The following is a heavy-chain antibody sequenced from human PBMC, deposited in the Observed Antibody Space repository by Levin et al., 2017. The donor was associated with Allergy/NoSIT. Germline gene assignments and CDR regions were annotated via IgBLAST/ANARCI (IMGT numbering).Heavy chain of an antibody. D-gene: IGHD5-18*01. J-gene: IGHJ4*02. Sequence: GGSLRLSCAASGFTISDYAMAWVRQAPGKGLDWVSGVSGDGLLTYYVDFVKGRFTISRDKSKNTLYLQMSSLRTEDTAFYSCAKTGGYISAGFDAWGQGTLVTVAS. CDR2: VSGDGLLT. CDR1: GFTISDYA. V-gene: IGHV3-23*01. CDR3: AKTGGYISAGFDA.